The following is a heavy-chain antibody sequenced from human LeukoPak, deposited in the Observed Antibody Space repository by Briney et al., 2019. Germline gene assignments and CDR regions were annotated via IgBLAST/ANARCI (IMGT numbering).Heavy chain of an antibody. V-gene: IGHV1-2*02. CDR3: ARGPLYYDFWSGYYYYYYYMDV. CDR2: INLNSGGT. CDR1: GYTFTGYY. Sequence: ASVKVSCKASGYTFTGYYMHWVRQAPGQGLEWMGWINLNSGGTNYAQKFQGRVTMTRDTSISTAYMELSRLRSDDTAVYYCARGPLYYDFWSGYYYYYYYMDVWGKGTTVTVSS. J-gene: IGHJ6*03. D-gene: IGHD3-3*01.